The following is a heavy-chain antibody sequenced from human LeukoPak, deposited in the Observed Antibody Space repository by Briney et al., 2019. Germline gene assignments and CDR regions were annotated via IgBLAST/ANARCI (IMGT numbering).Heavy chain of an antibody. V-gene: IGHV3-15*07. J-gene: IGHJ5*02. CDR3: ATDFYDST. CDR2: IRSNSDGGTI. Sequence: GGSLRLSCAASGFTFSSYSMNWVRQAPGKGLEWVGRIRSNSDGGTIDYAAPVKGRFTLSRDDSKTTLYLQMNSLQTEDTAVYYCATDFYDSTWGQGTLVTVSS. D-gene: IGHD3-22*01. CDR1: GFTFSSYS.